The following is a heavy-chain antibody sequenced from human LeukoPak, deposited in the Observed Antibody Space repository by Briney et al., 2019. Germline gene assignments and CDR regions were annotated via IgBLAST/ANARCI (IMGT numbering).Heavy chain of an antibody. CDR3: ARVSLYDSSGYYHSYYFDY. J-gene: IGHJ4*02. D-gene: IGHD3-22*01. V-gene: IGHV4-31*03. CDR1: GGSISSGGYY. CDR2: IYYSGST. Sequence: SETLSLTCTVSGGSISSGGYYWSWIRQHPGKGLEWIGYIYYSGSTYYNPSLKSRVTISVDTSKNQFSLKLSSVTAADTAVYYCARVSLYDSSGYYHSYYFDYWGQGTLVTVSS.